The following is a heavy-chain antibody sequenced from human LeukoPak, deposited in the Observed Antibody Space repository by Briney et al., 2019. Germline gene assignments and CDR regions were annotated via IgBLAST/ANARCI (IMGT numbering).Heavy chain of an antibody. J-gene: IGHJ6*04. CDR2: TYYRSKWYN. V-gene: IGHV6-1*01. D-gene: IGHD2-2*03. Sequence: SQTLSLTCAISGDSVSSNSAAWNWIRQSPSRGLECLGRTYYRSKWYNDYAVSVKSRITINPDTSKNQFSLRLNSVTPEDTAVYYCARGLLGFGYCSSTSCYEGYYYYGMDVWGNGTTVTVSS. CDR3: ARGLLGFGYCSSTSCYEGYYYYGMDV. CDR1: GDSVSSNSAA.